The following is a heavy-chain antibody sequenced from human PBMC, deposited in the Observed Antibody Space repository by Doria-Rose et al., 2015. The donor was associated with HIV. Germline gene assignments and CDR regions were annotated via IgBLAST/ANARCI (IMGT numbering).Heavy chain of an antibody. CDR2: IFSDGER. CDR1: GVSLSSPGMG. J-gene: IGHJ4*02. D-gene: IGHD6-13*01. V-gene: IGHV2-26*01. CDR3: ARIKSSRWYHKYYFDF. Sequence: QVTLKESGPVLVKPTETLTLTCTVSGVSLSSPGMGVSWIRQPPGKALEWLAYIFSDGERSNKTSLKSRLTISRGTSKSQLVLTMTDMDPVDTATYYCARIKSSRWYHKYYFDFWGQGTLVIVSA.